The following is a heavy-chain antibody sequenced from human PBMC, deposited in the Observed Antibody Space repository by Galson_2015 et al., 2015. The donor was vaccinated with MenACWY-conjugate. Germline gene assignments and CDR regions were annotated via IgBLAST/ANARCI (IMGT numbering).Heavy chain of an antibody. CDR2: IYPGDSDT. D-gene: IGHD1-1*01. V-gene: IGHV5-51*01. CDR1: GFSFTTHW. J-gene: IGHJ3*02. Sequence: SGAEVKKPGESLKISCAASGFSFTTHWIGWVRQRPGKGPELVGLIYPGDSDTRYTPPFQGRVTMSLDKSINTAYLQWSSLQASDTAMYYCVRHLLKRYSDAFEIWGQGTEVTVSP. CDR3: VRHLLKRYSDAFEI.